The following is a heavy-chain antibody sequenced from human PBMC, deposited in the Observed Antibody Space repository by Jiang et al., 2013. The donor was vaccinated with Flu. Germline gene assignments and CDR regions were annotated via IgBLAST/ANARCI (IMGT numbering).Heavy chain of an antibody. Sequence: GLVKPSETLSLTCTVSGGSIRSRSYYWGWIRQPPGKGLEWIGSIYYSGSTYYNPSLKSRVTISVDTSKNQFSLKLSSVTAADTAVYYCARDLPNSGSYEDDAFDVWGQGTMVTVSS. CDR3: ARDLPNSGSYEDDAFDV. D-gene: IGHD1-26*01. V-gene: IGHV4-39*07. J-gene: IGHJ3*01. CDR2: IYYSGST. CDR1: GGSIRSRSYY.